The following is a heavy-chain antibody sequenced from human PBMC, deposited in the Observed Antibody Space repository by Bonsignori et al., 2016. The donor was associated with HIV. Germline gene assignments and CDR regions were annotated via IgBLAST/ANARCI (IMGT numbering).Heavy chain of an antibody. Sequence: WIRQPPGKGLEWVSAISDSGGSTDYADSVKGRFTISRDNSENTLYLQMNSLRAEDTAVYYCAKGGGSRWPTGGYWGQGTLVTVSS. D-gene: IGHD6-13*01. CDR2: ISDSGGST. J-gene: IGHJ4*02. CDR3: AKGGGSRWPTGGY. V-gene: IGHV3-23*01.